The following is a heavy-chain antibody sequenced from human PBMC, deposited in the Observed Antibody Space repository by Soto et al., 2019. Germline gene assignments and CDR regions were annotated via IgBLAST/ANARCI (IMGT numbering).Heavy chain of an antibody. D-gene: IGHD3-10*01. CDR1: GYTFTSYG. CDR3: AXGWFGELFNNWFDP. J-gene: IGHJ5*02. Sequence: ASVKVSCKASGYTFTSYGIGWVRQAPGQGLEWMGWISAYNGNTNYAQKLQGRVTMTTDTSTSTAYMELRSLRSDDTAVYYCAXGWFGELFNNWFDPWGQGTLVTVSS. CDR2: ISAYNGNT. V-gene: IGHV1-18*01.